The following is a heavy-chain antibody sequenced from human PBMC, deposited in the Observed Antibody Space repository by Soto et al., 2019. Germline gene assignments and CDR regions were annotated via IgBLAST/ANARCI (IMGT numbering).Heavy chain of an antibody. CDR3: ATLGGYGDYEERTYYFDY. J-gene: IGHJ4*02. CDR1: GGTFSSYA. D-gene: IGHD4-17*01. V-gene: IGHV1-69*12. Sequence: QVQLVQSGAEVKKPGSSVKVSCKASGGTFSSYAISWVRQAPGQGLEWMGGNIPIFGTANYAQKFQGRVTITADESTSTAYMELSSLRSEDTAVYYCATLGGYGDYEERTYYFDYWGQGTLVTVSS. CDR2: NIPIFGTA.